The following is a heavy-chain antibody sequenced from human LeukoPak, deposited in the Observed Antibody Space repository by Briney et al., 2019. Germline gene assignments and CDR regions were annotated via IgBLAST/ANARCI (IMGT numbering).Heavy chain of an antibody. CDR3: ARDSHTMMTTVPLDY. Sequence: GGSLRLSCAASGFTFSSYSMNWVRQAPGKGLEWVSSISSSSSYIYYADSVKGRFTISRDNAKNSLYLQMNSLRAEDTAVYYCARDSHTMMTTVPLDYWGQGTLVTVSS. CDR2: ISSSSSYI. V-gene: IGHV3-21*01. D-gene: IGHD4-11*01. J-gene: IGHJ4*02. CDR1: GFTFSSYS.